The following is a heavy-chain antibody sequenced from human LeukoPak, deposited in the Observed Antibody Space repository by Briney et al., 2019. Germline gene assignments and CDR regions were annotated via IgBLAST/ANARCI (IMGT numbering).Heavy chain of an antibody. D-gene: IGHD6-19*01. J-gene: IGHJ5*02. CDR2: IYYSGST. Sequence: KPSETLSLTCAVYGGSFSGYYWSWIRQPPGKGLEWIGSIYYSGSTYYNPSLKSRVTISVDTSKNQFSLKLSSVTAADTAVYYCARAEKRAVAGTYHWFDPWGQGTLVTVSS. CDR3: ARAEKRAVAGTYHWFDP. CDR1: GGSFSGYY. V-gene: IGHV4-34*01.